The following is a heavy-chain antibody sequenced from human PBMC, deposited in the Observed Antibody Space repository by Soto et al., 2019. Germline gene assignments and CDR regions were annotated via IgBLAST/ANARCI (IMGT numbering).Heavy chain of an antibody. Sequence: PSETLSLTCTVSGGSISSSSYYWGWIRQPPGKGLEWIGSIYYSGSTYYNPSLKSRVTISVDTSKNQFSLKLSSVTAADTAAYYCARSSGYYYGSGAMGRFDPWGQGTLVTVSS. D-gene: IGHD3-10*01. CDR2: IYYSGST. CDR1: GGSISSSSYY. CDR3: ARSSGYYYGSGAMGRFDP. V-gene: IGHV4-39*01. J-gene: IGHJ5*02.